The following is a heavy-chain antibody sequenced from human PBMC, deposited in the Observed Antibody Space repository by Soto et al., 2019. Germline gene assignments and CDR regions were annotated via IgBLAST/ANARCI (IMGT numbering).Heavy chain of an antibody. J-gene: IGHJ4*02. V-gene: IGHV3-30*18. CDR2: ISYDGSNK. Sequence: GGSLRLSCAASGFTFSSYGMHWVRQAPGKGLEWVAVISYDGSNKYYADSVKGRFTISRDNSKNTLYLQMNSLRAEDTAVYYCAKGGSGLSGSYYPDYFDYWGQGTLVTVSS. CDR3: AKGGSGLSGSYYPDYFDY. CDR1: GFTFSSYG. D-gene: IGHD3-10*01.